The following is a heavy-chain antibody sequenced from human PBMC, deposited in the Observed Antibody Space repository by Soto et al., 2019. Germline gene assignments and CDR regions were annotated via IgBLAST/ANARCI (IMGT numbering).Heavy chain of an antibody. J-gene: IGHJ5*02. CDR3: ARAWTTVVTPGWFDP. D-gene: IGHD2-21*02. V-gene: IGHV4-31*03. CDR2: VYHGGYT. CDR1: GASISSGGYY. Sequence: SETLSLTCTVSGASISSGGYYWTWIRQHPGKGLEWIGYVYHGGYTDYNPSLRSRVAISLDTSKNQFSLKLTSVTAADTAVYYCARAWTTVVTPGWFDPWGRGILVTVSS.